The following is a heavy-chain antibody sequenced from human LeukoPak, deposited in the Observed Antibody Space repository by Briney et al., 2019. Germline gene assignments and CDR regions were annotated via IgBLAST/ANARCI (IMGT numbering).Heavy chain of an antibody. J-gene: IGHJ4*02. V-gene: IGHV3-48*01. D-gene: IGHD3-9*01. CDR1: AFTFSTYG. CDR2: ISSSSSTI. CDR3: ARRPVDILTGYYMSPLDY. Sequence: GGSLRLSCAASAFTFSTYGMNWVRQAPGKGLEWVSYISSSSSTIHYADSVRGRFTISRDDAENSLYLQMNSLRADDTAVYYCARRPVDILTGYYMSPLDYWGQGTLVTVSS.